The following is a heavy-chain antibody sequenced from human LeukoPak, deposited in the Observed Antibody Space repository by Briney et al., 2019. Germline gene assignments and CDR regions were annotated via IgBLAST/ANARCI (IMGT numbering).Heavy chain of an antibody. CDR3: AKDRSSTPLVIYYFDY. CDR1: GFTFSSYS. Sequence: GGSLRLSCAVSGFTFSSYSMNWVRQAPGKGLEWVASITVSSTYIYYADSVKGRFTISRDNAKNSLYLQMNSLRAEDTAVYYCAKDRSSTPLVIYYFDYWGQGTLVTVSS. D-gene: IGHD2-2*01. CDR2: ITVSSTYI. J-gene: IGHJ4*02. V-gene: IGHV3-21*01.